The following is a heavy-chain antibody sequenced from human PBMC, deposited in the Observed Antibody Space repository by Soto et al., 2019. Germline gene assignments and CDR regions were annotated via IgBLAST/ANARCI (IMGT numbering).Heavy chain of an antibody. J-gene: IGHJ5*02. Sequence: SETLSLTCTVFGGSIRRDDYIWIRQSPGKGLEWIGHIYYSGSTKYNPSLKSRVLISIDTSKNQFSLRLTSVTAADTAIYYCATNGGGYGYNPWIEPWGQGALVTV. V-gene: IGHV4-59*01. CDR1: GGSIRRDD. D-gene: IGHD1-1*01. CDR3: ATNGGGYGYNPWIEP. CDR2: IYYSGST.